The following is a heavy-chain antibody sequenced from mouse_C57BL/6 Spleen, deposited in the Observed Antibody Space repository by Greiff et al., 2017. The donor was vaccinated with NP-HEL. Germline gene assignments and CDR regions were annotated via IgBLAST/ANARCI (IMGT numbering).Heavy chain of an antibody. D-gene: IGHD1-1*01. Sequence: QVQLQQPGAELVKPGASVKLSCKASGYTFTSYWMHWVKQRPGQGLEWIGMIHPNSGSTNYNEKFKSKATLTVDKSSSTAYMQLSSLTSEDSAVYYCARSGITTVVAGDYWGQGTTLTVSS. CDR2: IHPNSGST. J-gene: IGHJ2*01. V-gene: IGHV1-64*01. CDR3: ARSGITTVVAGDY. CDR1: GYTFTSYW.